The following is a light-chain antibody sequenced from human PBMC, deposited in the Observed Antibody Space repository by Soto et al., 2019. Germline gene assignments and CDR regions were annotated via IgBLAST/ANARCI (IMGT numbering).Light chain of an antibody. CDR2: STD. Sequence: QAVVTQEPSFSVSPGGTVTLTCGLSSGSVSTNYYPSWYQQTPGQRPRTLIYSTDIRSSGVPDRFSGSILGNKAALTITGAQADDESGYFCVLYMGSGIPPVFGGGTKLTVL. CDR3: VLYMGSGIPPV. CDR1: SGSVSTNYY. J-gene: IGLJ3*02. V-gene: IGLV8-61*01.